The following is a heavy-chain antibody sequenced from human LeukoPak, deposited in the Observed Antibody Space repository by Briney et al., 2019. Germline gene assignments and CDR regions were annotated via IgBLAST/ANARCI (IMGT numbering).Heavy chain of an antibody. CDR1: GFTFSSYA. D-gene: IGHD1-7*01. Sequence: GGSLRLSCAASGFTFSSYAMSWVCQAPGKGLEWVSSISGSGGSTYYADSVKGRFTISRDNSKNTLYLQMNSRRAEDTAVYYCGEPRRAQHWDSHVPGYWGQGTLVTVSS. J-gene: IGHJ4*02. CDR2: ISGSGGST. V-gene: IGHV3-23*01. CDR3: GEPRRAQHWDSHVPGY.